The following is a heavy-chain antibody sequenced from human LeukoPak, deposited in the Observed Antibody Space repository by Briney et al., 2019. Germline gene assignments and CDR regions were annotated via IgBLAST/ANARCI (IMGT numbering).Heavy chain of an antibody. CDR3: ARDLGQYYDTSDNWFDP. V-gene: IGHV3-48*04. CDR2: ISSSSSTI. Sequence: GGSLRLSCAASGFTFSSYGMTWVRQAPGKGLERVSYISSSSSTIYYADSVKGRFTISRDNAKNTLNLQMNSLRAEDTAVYYCARDLGQYYDTSDNWFDPWGQGTLVTVSS. J-gene: IGHJ5*02. CDR1: GFTFSSYG. D-gene: IGHD3-22*01.